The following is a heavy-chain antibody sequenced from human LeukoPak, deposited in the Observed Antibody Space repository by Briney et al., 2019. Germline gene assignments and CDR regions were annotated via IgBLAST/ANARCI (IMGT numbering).Heavy chain of an antibody. CDR3: ASDRWGSLMDY. V-gene: IGHV3-66*01. Sequence: PGGSLRLSCAASGFTLSNNYMSWVRQAPGKGREWVSVIYSGGSTYYADSVKGRFIISRDNAKNTLYLQMNSLRAEDTGVDYCASDRWGSLMDYWGQGTLVTVPS. CDR2: IYSGGST. CDR1: GFTLSNNY. J-gene: IGHJ4*02. D-gene: IGHD2-8*01.